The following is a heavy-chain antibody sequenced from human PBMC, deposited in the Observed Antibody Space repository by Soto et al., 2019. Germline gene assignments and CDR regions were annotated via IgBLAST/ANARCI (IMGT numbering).Heavy chain of an antibody. Sequence: ASVKVSCKASGYTFTSYGISWVRQAPGQGLEWMGWISAYNGNTNYAQKLQGRVTMTTDTSASTAYMELSSLRSEDTAVYYCGGAEEIGPGYNGLDPWGKGSLVTVSS. CDR3: GGAEEIGPGYNGLDP. CDR1: GYTFTSYG. J-gene: IGHJ5*02. V-gene: IGHV1-18*01. CDR2: ISAYNGNT.